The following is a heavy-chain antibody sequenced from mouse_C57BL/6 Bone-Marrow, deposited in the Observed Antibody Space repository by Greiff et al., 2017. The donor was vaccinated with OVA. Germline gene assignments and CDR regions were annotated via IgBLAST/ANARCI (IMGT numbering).Heavy chain of an antibody. CDR3: AKKGVGRGGSWFAY. J-gene: IGHJ3*01. CDR2: IWSGGST. D-gene: IGHD4-1*01. Sequence: VKVVESGPGLVQPSQSLSITCTVSGFSLTSYGVHWVRQPPGKGLEWLGVIWSGGSTDYNAAFISRLSISKDNSKSQVFFKMNSLQADDTAIYYCAKKGVGRGGSWFAYWGQGTLVTVSA. CDR1: GFSLTSYG. V-gene: IGHV2-4*01.